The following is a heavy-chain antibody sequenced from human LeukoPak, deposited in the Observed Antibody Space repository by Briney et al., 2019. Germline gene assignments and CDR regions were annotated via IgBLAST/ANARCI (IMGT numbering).Heavy chain of an antibody. V-gene: IGHV3-23*01. CDR1: GFTFSSYA. Sequence: GGSLRPSCAASGFTFSSYAMSWVRQAPGKGLEWVSAISGSGGSTYYADSVKGRFTISRDNSKNTLYLQMNSLRAEDTAVYYCAKDPTVGVMVAATSDYWGQGTLVTVSS. CDR3: AKDPTVGVMVAATSDY. CDR2: ISGSGGST. J-gene: IGHJ4*02. D-gene: IGHD2-15*01.